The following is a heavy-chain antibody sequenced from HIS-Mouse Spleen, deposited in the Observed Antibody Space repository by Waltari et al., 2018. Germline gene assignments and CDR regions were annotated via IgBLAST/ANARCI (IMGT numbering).Heavy chain of an antibody. D-gene: IGHD5-18*01. CDR1: GYTFTSYD. J-gene: IGHJ5*02. V-gene: IGHV1-8*01. Sequence: QVQLVQSGAEVKKPGASVKVSCKASGYTFTSYDINWVRQATGHGLEWMGWMNPNSGNTGYAQKFQGRVTMTRNTSISTAYMELSSLRSEDTAVYYCARIGSHRRGYSYGYWFDPWGQGTLVTVSS. CDR3: ARIGSHRRGYSYGYWFDP. CDR2: MNPNSGNT.